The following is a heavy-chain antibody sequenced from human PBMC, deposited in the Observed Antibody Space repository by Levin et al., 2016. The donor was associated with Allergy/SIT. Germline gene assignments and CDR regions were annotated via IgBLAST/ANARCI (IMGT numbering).Heavy chain of an antibody. CDR2: IRGKDAT. V-gene: IGHV3-73*01. CDR1: GFTFSGSV. D-gene: IGHD3-22*01. CDR3: ARMVVVVFDN. J-gene: IGHJ4*02. Sequence: GESLKISCAASGFTFSGSVIHWVRQASGKGLEWVGRIRGKDATEHTMSIKGSFILSRDDSKNTLYLQLNSLRADDTAVYYCARMVVVVFDNWGPGTLVAVSS.